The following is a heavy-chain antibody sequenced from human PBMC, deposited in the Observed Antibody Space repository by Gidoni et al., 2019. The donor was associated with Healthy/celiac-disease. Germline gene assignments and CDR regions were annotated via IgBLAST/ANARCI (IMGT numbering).Heavy chain of an antibody. J-gene: IGHJ6*02. CDR2: IDPSDSYT. CDR3: ARFPDLERVVAATSYYYGMDV. Sequence: EVQLVQSGAEVKKPGESLRISCKGSGYSFTSYWISWVRQMPGKGLEWMGRIDPSDSYTNYSPSFQGHVTISADKSISTAYLQWSSLKASDTAMYYCARFPDLERVVAATSYYYGMDVWGQGTTVTVSS. D-gene: IGHD2-15*01. CDR1: GYSFTSYW. V-gene: IGHV5-10-1*01.